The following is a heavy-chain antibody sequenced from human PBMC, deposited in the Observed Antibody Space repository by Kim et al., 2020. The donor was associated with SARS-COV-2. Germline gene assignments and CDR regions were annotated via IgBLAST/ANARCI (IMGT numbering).Heavy chain of an antibody. J-gene: IGHJ3*01. CDR1: GLSFSDSA. CDR3: ARGPPYSDSYWDALDL. Sequence: GGSLRLSCAASGLSFSDSAMHWVRQASGKGLEWVGRIRSKANSYATAYGVSVTGRFSISRDDAKNTAYLQMNSLKTEDTAVYYCARGPPYSDSYWDALDLWGQGTRVTVSS. D-gene: IGHD1-26*01. V-gene: IGHV3-73*01. CDR2: IRSKANSYAT.